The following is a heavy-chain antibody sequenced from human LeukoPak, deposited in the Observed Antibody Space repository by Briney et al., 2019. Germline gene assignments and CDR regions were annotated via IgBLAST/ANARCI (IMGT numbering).Heavy chain of an antibody. Sequence: SETLSLTCTVSGGSISGYYRSWIRQPPGKGLEWIGYIYTSGSTNYNPSLKSRVTISVDTSKNQFSLRLSSVTAADTAMYFCSRAYSRSHSHFDDWGQGTLVTVSS. J-gene: IGHJ4*02. V-gene: IGHV4-4*09. CDR3: SRAYSRSHSHFDD. D-gene: IGHD1-26*01. CDR2: IYTSGST. CDR1: GGSISGYY.